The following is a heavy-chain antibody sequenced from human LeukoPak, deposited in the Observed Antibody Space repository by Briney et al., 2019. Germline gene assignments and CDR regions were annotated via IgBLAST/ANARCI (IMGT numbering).Heavy chain of an antibody. Sequence: PSETLSLTCTVSGGSISSYYWSWIRQPPGKGLEWIGYIYYSGSTNYNPSLKSRVTISVDTSKNQFSLKLSSVTAADTAVYYCARGGSSSGYSLDYWGQGTLVTVSS. CDR1: GGSISSYY. CDR2: IYYSGST. J-gene: IGHJ4*02. D-gene: IGHD3-22*01. V-gene: IGHV4-59*01. CDR3: ARGGSSSGYSLDY.